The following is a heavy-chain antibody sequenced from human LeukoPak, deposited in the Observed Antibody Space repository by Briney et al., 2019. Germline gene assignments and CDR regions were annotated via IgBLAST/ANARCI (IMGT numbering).Heavy chain of an antibody. J-gene: IGHJ3*02. CDR2: ISAYNGNT. D-gene: IGHD3-22*01. CDR1: GYTFTSYD. V-gene: IGHV1-18*01. Sequence: ASVKVSCKPSGYTFTSYDISWVRQAPGQGLEWMGWISAYNGNTNYAQKLQGRVTMTTDTSTSTAYMELRSLRSDDTAVYYCAREGITMMDDAFDIWGQGTMVTVSS. CDR3: AREGITMMDDAFDI.